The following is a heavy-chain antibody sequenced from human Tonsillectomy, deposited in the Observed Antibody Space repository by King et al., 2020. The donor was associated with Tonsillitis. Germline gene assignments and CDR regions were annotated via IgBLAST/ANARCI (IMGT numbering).Heavy chain of an antibody. J-gene: IGHJ6*02. Sequence: QLVQSGAEVKKPGASVKVSCKASGYTFTSYDINWVRQATGQGLEWMGWMNPNSGNTGYAQKFQGRVTMTRNTSISTAYMELSSLRSEDTAVYHCAVTATPGFYYGMDVWGQGTTVTVSS. V-gene: IGHV1-8*01. CDR1: GYTFTSYD. D-gene: IGHD2-15*01. CDR2: MNPNSGNT. CDR3: AVTATPGFYYGMDV.